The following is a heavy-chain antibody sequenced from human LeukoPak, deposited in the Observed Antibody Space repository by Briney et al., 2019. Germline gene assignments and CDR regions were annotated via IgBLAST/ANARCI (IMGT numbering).Heavy chain of an antibody. Sequence: SETLSLTCAVSETSFSAYYWNWIRPSPGKGLEWIGEINYGGSTKYTPSLEGRGTILIDTSKNQFSLKLTSVTAADTAVYYCARGFPPGSGSRGSHAFDVWGQGTMVTVSS. J-gene: IGHJ3*01. V-gene: IGHV4-34*01. CDR2: INYGGST. CDR1: ETSFSAYY. D-gene: IGHD6-19*01. CDR3: ARGFPPGSGSRGSHAFDV.